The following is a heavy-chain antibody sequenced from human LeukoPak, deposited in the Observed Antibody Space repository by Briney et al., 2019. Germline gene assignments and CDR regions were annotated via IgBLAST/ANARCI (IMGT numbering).Heavy chain of an antibody. Sequence: SETLSLTCTVSGGSISISFWSWIRQPPGKGLEWIGYIYDSGSTYYNPSLKSRVTMSIDTSKNQFSLKLSSVTAADTAVYYCARQTASGWYPFDHWGQGTLVTVSS. CDR2: IYDSGST. J-gene: IGHJ4*02. V-gene: IGHV4-59*08. CDR3: ARQTASGWYPFDH. D-gene: IGHD6-19*01. CDR1: GGSISISF.